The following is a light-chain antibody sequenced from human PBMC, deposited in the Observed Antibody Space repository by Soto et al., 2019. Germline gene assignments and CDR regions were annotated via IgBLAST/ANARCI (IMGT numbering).Light chain of an antibody. J-gene: IGKJ5*01. CDR2: DAS. CDR1: QSISSG. V-gene: IGKV1-5*01. Sequence: DIQMTQSPSTLSASAGDRVTITCRASQSISSGLAWYQQNAGKAPKLLIYDASSLESGVPSRFSGSGSGTEFTLTISSLQPDDFATYCCQQYSSYHTFGQGTRLEI. CDR3: QQYSSYHT.